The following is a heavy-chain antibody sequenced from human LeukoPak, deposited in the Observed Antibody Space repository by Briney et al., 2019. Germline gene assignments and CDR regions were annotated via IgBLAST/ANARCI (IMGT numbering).Heavy chain of an antibody. J-gene: IGHJ4*02. CDR3: ARPNSHYYDSSGYYYF. CDR2: ISSSSSTI. V-gene: IGHV3-48*04. D-gene: IGHD3-22*01. Sequence: GGSLRLFCAASGFSFSTYNMNWVRQAPGKGLEWVSYISSSSSTIYYADSVKGRFTISRDNAKKSLYLQMNSLRAEDTAVYYCARPNSHYYDSSGYYYFWGQGTLVTVSS. CDR1: GFSFSTYN.